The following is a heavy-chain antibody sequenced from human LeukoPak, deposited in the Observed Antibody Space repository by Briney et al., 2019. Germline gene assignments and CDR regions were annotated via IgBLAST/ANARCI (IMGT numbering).Heavy chain of an antibody. CDR2: IWDSSRIT. D-gene: IGHD2/OR15-2a*01. CDR3: VRDSSFAFDY. Sequence: GGSLRLSCAASGFTFGSYSMNWVRQAPGKGLEWFSYIWDSSRITYRADSVKGRFTISRDNAKSSLYLQMNSLRDEDTAVYYCVRDSSFAFDYWGQGILVTVSS. V-gene: IGHV3-48*02. CDR1: GFTFGSYS. J-gene: IGHJ4*02.